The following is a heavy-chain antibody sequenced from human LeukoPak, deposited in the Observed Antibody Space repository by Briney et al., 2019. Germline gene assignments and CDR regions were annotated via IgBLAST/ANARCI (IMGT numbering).Heavy chain of an antibody. CDR1: GGSISSGSYY. V-gene: IGHV4-61*02. D-gene: IGHD6-6*01. CDR3: ARFASSIAARRGLLGAFDI. J-gene: IGHJ3*02. CDR2: IYTSGST. Sequence: SETLSLTCTVSGGSISSGSYYWSWIRQPAGKGLEWIGRIYTSGSTNYNPSLKSRVTISVDTSKNQFSLKLSSVTAADTAVYYCARFASSIAARRGLLGAFDIWGQGTMVTVSS.